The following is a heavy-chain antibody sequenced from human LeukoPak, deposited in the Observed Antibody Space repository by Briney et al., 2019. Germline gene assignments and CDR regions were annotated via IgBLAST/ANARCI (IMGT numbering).Heavy chain of an antibody. CDR3: ARDEGYYDSSGYYYDPGPLDY. V-gene: IGHV3-33*01. J-gene: IGHJ4*02. Sequence: GGSETLFCAASGFTFSSYGMHWVRQAPGKGLEWVAVIWYDGSNKYYADSVKGRFTISRDNSKNTLYLQMNSLRAEDTAVYYCARDEGYYDSSGYYYDPGPLDYWGQGTLVTVSS. CDR2: IWYDGSNK. D-gene: IGHD3-22*01. CDR1: GFTFSSYG.